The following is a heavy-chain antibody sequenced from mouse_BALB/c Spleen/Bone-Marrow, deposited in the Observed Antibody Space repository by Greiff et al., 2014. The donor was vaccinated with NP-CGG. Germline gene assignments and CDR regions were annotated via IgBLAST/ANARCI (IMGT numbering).Heavy chain of an antibody. J-gene: IGHJ2*01. CDR1: GFNIKDTY. D-gene: IGHD1-1*01. V-gene: IGHV14-3*02. CDR2: IDPANGNT. CDR3: ARYYYGSSYFDY. Sequence: VQLKESGAELVKPRASVKLSCTASGFNIKDTYMHWVKQRPEQGLEWIGRIDPANGNTKYDPKFQGKATITADTSSNTAYLQLSSLTSDDTAVYYCARYYYGSSYFDYWGQGTTLTVSS.